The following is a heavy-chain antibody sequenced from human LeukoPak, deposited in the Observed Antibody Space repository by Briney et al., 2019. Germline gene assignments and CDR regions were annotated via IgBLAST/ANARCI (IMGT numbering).Heavy chain of an antibody. CDR3: ARGPSTCSLAALKSRGYFDL. D-gene: IGHD6-25*01. V-gene: IGHV1-8*01. CDR2: MNPNSGNA. Sequence: GASVKVSCKASGYTFTSYDINWVRQATGQGLEWMGWMNPNSGNAGYAQKFQGSGTMTRNTSISTAYMELSSLRSEDTAVYYCARGPSTCSLAALKSRGYFDLWGRGTLVTVSS. J-gene: IGHJ2*01. CDR1: GYTFTSYD.